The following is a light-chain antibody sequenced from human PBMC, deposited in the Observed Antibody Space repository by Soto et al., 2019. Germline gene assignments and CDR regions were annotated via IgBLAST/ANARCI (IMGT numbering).Light chain of an antibody. V-gene: IGLV2-14*01. Sequence: QSALTQPASVSGSPGQSITISCTGTSSDVGGYNYVSWYQQHPGKAPKLMIYDVSNRPSGVSNRFSGSKSGNTASLTISGLQAEDEADYYCSSDTSSITYVVFGGGTKGTVL. CDR1: SSDVGGYNY. CDR3: SSDTSSITYVV. CDR2: DVS. J-gene: IGLJ2*01.